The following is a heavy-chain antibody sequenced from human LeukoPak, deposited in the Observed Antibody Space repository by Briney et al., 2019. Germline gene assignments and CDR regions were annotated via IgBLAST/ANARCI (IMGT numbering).Heavy chain of an antibody. J-gene: IGHJ6*03. V-gene: IGHV1-46*01. CDR1: GYTFTSYY. CDR3: ARDRPYGSGTRGGVYYYMDV. Sequence: GASVKVSCKASGYTFTSYYMHLVRQAPGQGLEWMGIINPSGGSTSYAQKFQGRVTMTRDTSTSTVYMELSSLRSEDTAVYYCARDRPYGSGTRGGVYYYMDVWGKGTTVTVSS. D-gene: IGHD3-10*01. CDR2: INPSGGST.